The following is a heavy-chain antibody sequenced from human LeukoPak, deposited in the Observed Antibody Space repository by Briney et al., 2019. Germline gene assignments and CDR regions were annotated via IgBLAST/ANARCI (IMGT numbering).Heavy chain of an antibody. CDR2: INPNSGGT. Sequence: ASVKVSCKASGYTFTGYYMHWVRQAPGQGLEWMGWINPNSGGTNYAQKFQGRVTMTRYTSISTAYMELSRLRSDDTAVYYCARGQAGSYGRVSRYGMDVWGQGTTVTVSS. CDR3: ARGQAGSYGRVSRYGMDV. V-gene: IGHV1-2*02. D-gene: IGHD1-26*01. CDR1: GYTFTGYY. J-gene: IGHJ6*02.